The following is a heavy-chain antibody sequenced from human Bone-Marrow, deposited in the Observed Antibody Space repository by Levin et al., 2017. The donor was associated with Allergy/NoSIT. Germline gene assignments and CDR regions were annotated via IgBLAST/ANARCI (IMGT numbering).Heavy chain of an antibody. D-gene: IGHD3-3*01. CDR3: ASDLWSQYYKFYFGD. Sequence: PGGSLRLSCAVSGIIFSHYAMTWVRQAPGKGLEWVSAISGGGGVTYYADSVTGRFTISRDNSAKTVYLQMNSLRAEDTAVYYCASDLWSQYYKFYFGDWGQGAQVTVSS. V-gene: IGHV3-23*01. CDR1: GIIFSHYA. J-gene: IGHJ4*02. CDR2: ISGGGGVT.